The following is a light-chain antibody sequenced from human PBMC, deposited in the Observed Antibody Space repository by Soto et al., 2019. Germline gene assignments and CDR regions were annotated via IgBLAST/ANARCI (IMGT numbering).Light chain of an antibody. CDR1: QGIRND. CDR2: AAS. V-gene: IGKV1-6*01. Sequence: AIQMTHSPATLSAFVGDRVTITCRANQGIRNDVAWYQQKPGRAPKLLIYAASYLQSGVPSRFSGSGSGTNFILTISSLQPEDFATYYCLQDYDYPRTFGQGTNVDLK. J-gene: IGKJ1*01. CDR3: LQDYDYPRT.